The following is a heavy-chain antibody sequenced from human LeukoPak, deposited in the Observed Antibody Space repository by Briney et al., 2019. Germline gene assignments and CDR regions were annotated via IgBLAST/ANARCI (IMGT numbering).Heavy chain of an antibody. CDR1: GFTFTSYA. CDR2: ISGSGGST. D-gene: IGHD6-6*01. CDR3: VKESIVARLFDY. Sequence: GASLRLSCAASGFTFTSYAMSWVRQAPGKGLEWVSAISGSGGSTYYADSVKGRFTISRDNSKNTVYLQMNSLRAEDTAVYYCVKESIVARLFDYWGQGKLVTVSS. V-gene: IGHV3-23*01. J-gene: IGHJ4*02.